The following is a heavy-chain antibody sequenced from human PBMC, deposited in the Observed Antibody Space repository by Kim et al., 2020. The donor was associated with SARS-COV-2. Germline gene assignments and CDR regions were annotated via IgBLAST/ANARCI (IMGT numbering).Heavy chain of an antibody. CDR2: IKSKTDGGTT. V-gene: IGHV3-15*01. J-gene: IGHJ4*02. Sequence: GGSLRLSCAASGFTFSNAWMSWVRQAPGKGLEWVGRIKSKTDGGTTDYAAPVKGRFTISRDDSKNTLYLQMNSLKTEDTAVYYCTTDEAPGTMLPRRAATIPPFDYWGQGTLGTVSS. D-gene: IGHD2-15*01. CDR1: GFTFSNAW. CDR3: TTDEAPGTMLPRRAATIPPFDY.